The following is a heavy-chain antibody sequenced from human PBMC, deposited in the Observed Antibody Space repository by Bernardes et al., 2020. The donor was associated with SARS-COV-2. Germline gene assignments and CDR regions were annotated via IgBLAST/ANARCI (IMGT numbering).Heavy chain of an antibody. CDR2: FDPEDGEA. Sequence: ASVKVSCKVSGYTLSDLSMHWVRQAPGKGLEWMGSFDPEDGEAVYAQKFLGRVTMTADTSTYTSYMELSSLRSDDTAVYYCTTSLSLTVVVYAFDIWGQGTLVTVSS. CDR3: TTSLSLTVVVYAFDI. J-gene: IGHJ4*02. CDR1: GYTLSDLS. V-gene: IGHV1-24*01. D-gene: IGHD3-22*01.